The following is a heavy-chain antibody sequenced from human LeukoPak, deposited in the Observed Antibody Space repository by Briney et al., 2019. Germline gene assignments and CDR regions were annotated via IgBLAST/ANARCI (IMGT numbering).Heavy chain of an antibody. CDR1: GGSFSGYY. CDR2: INHSGST. Sequence: SETLSLTCAVYGGSFSGYYWSWIRQPPGEGLEWIGEINHSGSTNYNPSLKSRVTISVDTSKNQFSLKLSSVTAADTAVYYCARGRVGSSSWYRFRFDPWGQGTLVTVSS. J-gene: IGHJ5*02. CDR3: ARGRVGSSSWYRFRFDP. D-gene: IGHD6-13*01. V-gene: IGHV4-34*01.